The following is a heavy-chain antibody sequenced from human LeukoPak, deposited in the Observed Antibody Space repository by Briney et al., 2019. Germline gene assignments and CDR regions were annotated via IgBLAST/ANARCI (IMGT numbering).Heavy chain of an antibody. CDR3: AKDRLTANPYYSEY. J-gene: IGHJ4*02. CDR2: ISGSGGST. CDR1: GFTFSTYA. D-gene: IGHD1-20*01. Sequence: QTGGSLRLSCAASGFTFSTYAMSWVRQAPGKGLEWVSGISGSGGSTYYADSVKGRFTITRDNSKNTLYLQVDSLRAEDTAVYYCAKDRLTANPYYSEYWGQGTLVTVSS. V-gene: IGHV3-23*01.